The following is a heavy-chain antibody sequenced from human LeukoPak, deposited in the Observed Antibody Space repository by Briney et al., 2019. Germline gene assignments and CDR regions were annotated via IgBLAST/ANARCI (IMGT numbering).Heavy chain of an antibody. V-gene: IGHV1-69*13. CDR3: ARELSGPDAFDI. CDR2: IIPIFGTA. J-gene: IGHJ3*02. Sequence: GASVKVSCKASGGTFSSYAISWVRQAPGQGLEWMGGIIPIFGTANYAQKYQGRVTSTADESTSTAYMELSSLRSEDTAVYYCARELSGPDAFDIWGQGTMVTVSS. D-gene: IGHD1-26*01. CDR1: GGTFSSYA.